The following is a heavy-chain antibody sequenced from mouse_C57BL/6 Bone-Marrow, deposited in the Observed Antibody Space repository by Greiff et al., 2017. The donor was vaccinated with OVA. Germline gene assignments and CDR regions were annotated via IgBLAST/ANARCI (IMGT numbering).Heavy chain of an antibody. D-gene: IGHD2-4*01. V-gene: IGHV1-19*01. Sequence: EVHLVESGPVLVKPGASVKMSCKASGYTFTDYYMNWVKQSHGKSLEWIGVINPYNGGTSYNQKFKGKATLTVDKSSSTAYMELNSLTSEDSAVYYCARGGLGDYDEGYYAMDYWGQGTSVTVSS. CDR1: GYTFTDYY. CDR2: INPYNGGT. CDR3: ARGGLGDYDEGYYAMDY. J-gene: IGHJ4*01.